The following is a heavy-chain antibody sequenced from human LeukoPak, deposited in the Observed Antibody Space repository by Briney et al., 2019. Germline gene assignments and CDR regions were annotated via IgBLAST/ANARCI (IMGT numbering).Heavy chain of an antibody. D-gene: IGHD3-22*01. J-gene: IGHJ3*02. Sequence: SETLSLTCTVSGGSISSYYWSWIRQPPGKGLEWIGYIYYSGSTNYNPSLESRVTISVDTSKNQFSLKLSSVTAADTAVYYCARSQSGVYYDSSGYTAFDIWGQGTMVTVSS. CDR2: IYYSGST. CDR3: ARSQSGVYYDSSGYTAFDI. V-gene: IGHV4-59*01. CDR1: GGSISSYY.